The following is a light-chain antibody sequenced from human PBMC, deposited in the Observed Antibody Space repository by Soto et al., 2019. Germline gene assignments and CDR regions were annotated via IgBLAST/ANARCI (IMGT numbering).Light chain of an antibody. Sequence: QSALTQPPSASGSPGQSVTISCTGTSSDVGGYNYVSWYQQHPGKAPKVMIYDVNKRPSGVPDRFSGSKSGNTASLTVSGLQAEDEADYYCSSHAVSDNTFVFGNGTKVTVL. V-gene: IGLV2-8*01. CDR2: DVN. CDR3: SSHAVSDNTFV. CDR1: SSDVGGYNY. J-gene: IGLJ1*01.